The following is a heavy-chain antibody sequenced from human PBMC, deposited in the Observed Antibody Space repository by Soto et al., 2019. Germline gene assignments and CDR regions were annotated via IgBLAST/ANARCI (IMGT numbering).Heavy chain of an antibody. J-gene: IGHJ4*02. CDR2: ISYDGSD. Sequence: QMQLVESGGGVVQPGRSLRLSCVASGFPFREFGMHWVRQAPGKGLEWVALISYDGSDYADAVKGRFTISRDDSRNTRFLNMDNLRPDETGVYYCARRWNYYLDFWGQGTLVAASS. V-gene: IGHV3-33*05. D-gene: IGHD4-17*01. CDR1: GFPFREFG. CDR3: ARRWNYYLDF.